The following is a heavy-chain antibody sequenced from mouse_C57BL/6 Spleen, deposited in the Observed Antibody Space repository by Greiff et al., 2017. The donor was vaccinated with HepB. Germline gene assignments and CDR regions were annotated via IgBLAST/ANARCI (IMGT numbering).Heavy chain of an antibody. CDR2: IDPANGNT. J-gene: IGHJ3*01. Sequence: EVPLQQSVAELVRPGASVKLSCTASGFHIKNTYMHWVKQRPEQGLEWIGRIDPANGNTKYAPKFQGKATITADTSSNTAYLQLSSLTSEDTAIYYCARYGSSLFAYWGQGTLVTVSA. CDR3: ARYGSSLFAY. V-gene: IGHV14-3*01. CDR1: GFHIKNTY. D-gene: IGHD1-1*01.